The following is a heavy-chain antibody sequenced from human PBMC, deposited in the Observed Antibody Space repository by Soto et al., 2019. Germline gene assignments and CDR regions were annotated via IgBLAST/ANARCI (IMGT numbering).Heavy chain of an antibody. V-gene: IGHV5-51*01. J-gene: IGHJ4*03. Sequence: GESLKISCKGFGYSFSFYWIGWVRHMPGKGLEWMGIIYPGDSNTRYSPSFQGQVTISADKSINTAYLQWSSLRASDTAMYYCARQDGSGIYYIDYWGHGTLVTVSS. CDR2: IYPGDSNT. CDR1: GYSFSFYW. CDR3: ARQDGSGIYYIDY. D-gene: IGHD3-10*01.